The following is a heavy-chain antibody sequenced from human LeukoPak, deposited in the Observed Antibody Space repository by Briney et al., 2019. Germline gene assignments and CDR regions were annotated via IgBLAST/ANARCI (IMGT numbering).Heavy chain of an antibody. J-gene: IGHJ4*02. CDR3: AKAPAYDTSGYYSDF. CDR2: ISGSGGST. CDR1: GFTFSSYA. V-gene: IGHV3-23*01. Sequence: PGGSLRLSCAASGFTFSSYAMRWIRQAPGKGLEWVSAISGSGGSTYYADSVKGRFTISRDNSKNTLYLQMDSLRAEDTAVYYCAKAPAYDTSGYYSDFWGQGTLVTVSS. D-gene: IGHD3-22*01.